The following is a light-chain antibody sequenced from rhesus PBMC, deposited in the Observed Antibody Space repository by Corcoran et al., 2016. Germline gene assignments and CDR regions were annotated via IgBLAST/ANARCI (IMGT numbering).Light chain of an antibody. CDR1: SSNIGAGYG. CDR2: ENN. CDR3: QSYDSSLSAYI. Sequence: QSVLTQPPSVSGAPGQRVTISCTGSSSNIGAGYGVQWYQQLPGTAPKLLIYENNKRPSGVSDRFSGSQSGTSASLTITGLQSEDEAEYYCQSYDSSLSAYIFGAGTRLTVL. J-gene: IGLJ1*01. V-gene: IGLV1S2*01.